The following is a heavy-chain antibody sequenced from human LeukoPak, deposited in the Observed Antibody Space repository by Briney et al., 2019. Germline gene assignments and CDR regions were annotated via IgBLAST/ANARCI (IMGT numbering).Heavy chain of an antibody. CDR3: ARSIGYCSGGSCSDVDP. Sequence: ASVKVSCKASGYTFTGYYMHWVRQAPGQGLEWMGWINPNSGGTNYAQKFQGRVTMTRDTSISTAYMELSRLRSDDTAVYYCARSIGYCSGGSCSDVDPWGQGTLVTVSP. CDR2: INPNSGGT. V-gene: IGHV1-2*02. D-gene: IGHD2-15*01. J-gene: IGHJ5*02. CDR1: GYTFTGYY.